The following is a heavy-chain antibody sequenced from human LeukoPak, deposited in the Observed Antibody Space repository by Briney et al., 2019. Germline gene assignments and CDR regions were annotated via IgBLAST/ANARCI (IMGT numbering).Heavy chain of an antibody. V-gene: IGHV3-53*04. J-gene: IGHJ5*02. CDR2: IDSGGST. D-gene: IGHD2-21*01. CDR3: ARIEVPNWFDP. CDR1: GFSVSRNY. Sequence: QPGGSLRLSCAAAGFSVSRNYMSWVRQAPGKGLEWVSVIDSGGSTYHADSVKGRFTISRHNSQSTVYLKMNSLRGEDTAVYYCARIEVPNWFDPWGQGTLVTVSS.